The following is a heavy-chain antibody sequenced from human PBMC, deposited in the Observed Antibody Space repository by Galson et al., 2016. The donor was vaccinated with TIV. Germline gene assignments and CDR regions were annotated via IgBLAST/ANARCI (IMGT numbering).Heavy chain of an antibody. V-gene: IGHV1-69*13. J-gene: IGHJ4*02. CDR3: ARGPYNGSHLDYY. D-gene: IGHD1-26*01. CDR1: GGILRSYA. CDR2: ILPFSGTS. Sequence: SVKVSCKASGGILRSYAINWVRQAPGQGLEWMGRILPFSGTSNYAQQFQGKVTITADEATMTAYMELSSLKSGDTAVYFCARGPYNGSHLDYYWGPGTLVTVSS.